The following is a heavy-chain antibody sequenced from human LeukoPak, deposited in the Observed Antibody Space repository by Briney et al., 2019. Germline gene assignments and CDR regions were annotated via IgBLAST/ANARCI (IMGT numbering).Heavy chain of an antibody. V-gene: IGHV3-11*04. Sequence: GGSLRLSCAASGFTFSDYYMSWTRQAPGKGLEWVSYISSSGSTIYYADSVKGRFTISRDNAKNSLYLQMNSLRAEDTAVYYCARDGWSGSYLSLYYFDYWGQGTLVTVSS. CDR1: GFTFSDYY. D-gene: IGHD1-26*01. CDR3: ARDGWSGSYLSLYYFDY. CDR2: ISSSGSTI. J-gene: IGHJ4*02.